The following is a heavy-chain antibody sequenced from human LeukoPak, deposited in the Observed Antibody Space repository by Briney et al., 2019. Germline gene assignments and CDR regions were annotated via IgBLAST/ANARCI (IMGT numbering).Heavy chain of an antibody. CDR2: ISSSSSYI. CDR3: ARDRDSSSVDRGAFDI. D-gene: IGHD6-6*01. Sequence: PGGSLRLSCAASGFTFSSYSMNWVRQAPGKGLEWVSSISSSSSYIYYADSVKGRFTISRDNAKNSLYLQMNSLRAEDTAVYYCARDRDSSSVDRGAFDIWGQGTMVTVSS. V-gene: IGHV3-21*01. CDR1: GFTFSSYS. J-gene: IGHJ3*02.